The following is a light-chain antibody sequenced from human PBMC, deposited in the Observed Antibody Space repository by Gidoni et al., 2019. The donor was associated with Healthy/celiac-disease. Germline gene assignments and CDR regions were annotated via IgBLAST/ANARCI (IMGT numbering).Light chain of an antibody. CDR3: QQYKNWPPVT. V-gene: IGKV3-15*01. CDR1: QSVSSN. Sequence: LVITQSPATLSVSPGERATLSRRDSQSVSSNIAWYQQKPGQAPSHLIDGASARATGNPARCSGSGSGTEFTLTISSLQSEDFAVYYCQQYKNWPPVTFGGGTRVEIK. CDR2: GAS. J-gene: IGKJ4*01.